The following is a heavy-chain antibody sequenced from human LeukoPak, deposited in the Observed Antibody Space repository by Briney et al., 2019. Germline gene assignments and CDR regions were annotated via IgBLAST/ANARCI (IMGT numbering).Heavy chain of an antibody. V-gene: IGHV3-23*01. CDR1: GVCLSSYA. J-gene: IGHJ5*02. D-gene: IGHD3-22*01. Sequence: GGSLRLSCAASGVCLSSYAVSWVRHALGKGVEWVSGVSGNGCITYYADSVKGRFTISRDNSKNTLYLQMNSLRAEDTAVYYCAKAGFYHSSVEKLSWIDPWGQGTPVTVSS. CDR2: VSGNGCIT. CDR3: AKAGFYHSSVEKLSWIDP.